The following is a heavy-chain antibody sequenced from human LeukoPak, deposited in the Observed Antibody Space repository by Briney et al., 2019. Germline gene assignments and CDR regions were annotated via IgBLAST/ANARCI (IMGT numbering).Heavy chain of an antibody. D-gene: IGHD6-19*01. CDR3: ATNGPGIAVAGYVDY. J-gene: IGHJ4*02. CDR2: IXYXXRXN. V-gene: IGHV3-30*04. CDR1: GXXXXXXA. Sequence: GTSLRLXCAXXGXXXXXXAXXXXXXAXXXXLXXVXXIXYXXRXNXYXDXVKGRFTXSXDNSKNTLYLQMNSLRADDTAVXYCATNGPGIAVAGYVDYWGQGTLVTVSS.